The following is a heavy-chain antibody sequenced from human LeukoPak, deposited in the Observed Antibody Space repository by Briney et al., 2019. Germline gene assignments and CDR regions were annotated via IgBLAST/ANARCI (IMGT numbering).Heavy chain of an antibody. CDR3: ATGRGPAAYYYYYGMDV. D-gene: IGHD2-2*01. CDR2: INPSGSST. J-gene: IGHJ6*02. Sequence: ASVKVSCKASTSYYMHWVRQAPGQGLEWMGIINPSGSSTSYAQKFQGRVTMTRDTSTSTVYMELSSLRSEDTAVYYCATGRGPAAYYYYYGMDVWGQGTTVTVSS. CDR1: TSYY. V-gene: IGHV1-46*01.